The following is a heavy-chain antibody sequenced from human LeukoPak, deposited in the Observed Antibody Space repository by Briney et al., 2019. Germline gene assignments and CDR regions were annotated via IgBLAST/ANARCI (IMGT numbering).Heavy chain of an antibody. V-gene: IGHV1-2*02. Sequence: ASVKVSCKASGYIFTAYYIHWVRQAPGQGLEWMGWINPNSCGTTFAQTFQDRVTMTRDTSISTVYMELSSLRSDDTAVYYCTRDPPRRCSGVTCYPYWGQGTLVTVSS. CDR2: INPNSCGT. J-gene: IGHJ4*02. D-gene: IGHD2-15*01. CDR1: GYIFTAYY. CDR3: TRDPPRRCSGVTCYPY.